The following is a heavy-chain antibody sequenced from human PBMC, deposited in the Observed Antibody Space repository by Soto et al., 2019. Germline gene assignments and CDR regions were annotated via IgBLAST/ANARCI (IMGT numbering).Heavy chain of an antibody. J-gene: IGHJ4*02. CDR3: ARDLVVVPAATPLDY. CDR2: ISAYNGNT. Sequence: ASVKVSCKASGYTFTSYGISCVRQAPGQGLEWMGWISAYNGNTNYAQKLQGRVTMTTDTSTSTAYMELRSLRSDDTAVYYCARDLVVVPAATPLDYWGQGTLVTVSS. V-gene: IGHV1-18*01. D-gene: IGHD2-2*01. CDR1: GYTFTSYG.